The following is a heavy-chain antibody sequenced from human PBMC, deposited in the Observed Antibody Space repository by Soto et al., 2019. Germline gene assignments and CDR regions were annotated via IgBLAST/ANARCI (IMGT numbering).Heavy chain of an antibody. CDR3: ARPPWNDGR. V-gene: IGHV3-7*03. Sequence: EVQLVESGGGLVQPGGSLRLSCAASGFTFSDYSMTWVRQAPGKGLEWVANIKQDGSEKYYVGSVKGRFTISRDNAKNSLYLQMNSLRADDTAVYYCARPPWNDGRWGQGTLVTVSS. CDR2: IKQDGSEK. J-gene: IGHJ4*02. D-gene: IGHD1-1*01. CDR1: GFTFSDYS.